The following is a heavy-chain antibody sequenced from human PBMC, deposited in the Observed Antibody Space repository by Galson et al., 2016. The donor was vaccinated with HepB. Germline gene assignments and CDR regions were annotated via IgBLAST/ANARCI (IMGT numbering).Heavy chain of an antibody. D-gene: IGHD3-16*01. V-gene: IGHV3-49*03. CDR3: TRDGISPIYYDTAGYRGFGAFDV. Sequence: SLRLSCAASGVTFGDYAMSWFRQTPGKGLEWVGLIRSKAYSGATEYAASVKGRFSISRDDSKSIAYLQLNSLKTADTAVYYCTRDGISPIYYDTAGYRGFGAFDVWGPGTMVTVSS. CDR1: GVTFGDYA. CDR2: IRSKAYSGAT. J-gene: IGHJ3*01.